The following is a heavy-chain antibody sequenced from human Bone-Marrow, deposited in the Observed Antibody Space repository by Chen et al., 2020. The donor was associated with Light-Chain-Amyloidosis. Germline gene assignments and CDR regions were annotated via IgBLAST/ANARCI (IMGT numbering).Heavy chain of an antibody. CDR1: GYTFTGYY. D-gene: IGHD1-26*01. CDR3: ARDTVVGATQYYFDY. J-gene: IGHJ4*02. CDR2: INPNSGGT. V-gene: IGHV1-2*04. Sequence: QVQLVQSGAEVKKPGASVKVSCTASGYTFTGYYMHWVRQAPGQGLEWMGWINPNSGGTNYAQKFQGWVTMTRDTSISTAYMELSRLRSDDTAVYYCARDTVVGATQYYFDYWGQGTLVTVSS.